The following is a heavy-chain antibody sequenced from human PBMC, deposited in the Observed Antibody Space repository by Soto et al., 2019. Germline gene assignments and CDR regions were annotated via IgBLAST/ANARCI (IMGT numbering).Heavy chain of an antibody. CDR2: ISYDGSNK. Sequence: PGGSLRLSCAASGFTFSSYAMHWVRQAPGKGLEWVAVISYDGSNKYYADSVKGRFTISRDNSKNTLYLQMNSLRAEDTAVYYCARASIAVAGRVGDYWGQGTLVTVSS. CDR3: ARASIAVAGRVGDY. CDR1: GFTFSSYA. J-gene: IGHJ4*02. V-gene: IGHV3-30-3*01. D-gene: IGHD6-19*01.